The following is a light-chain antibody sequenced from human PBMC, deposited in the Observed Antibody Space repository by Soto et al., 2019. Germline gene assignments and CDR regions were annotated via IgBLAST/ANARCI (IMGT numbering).Light chain of an antibody. Sequence: QSVLTQPASVSGSPGQSITISCTGTSSDVGSYNVVSWYQQHPGKAPKLMIYEGSKRPSGVSNRFSGSKSGNTASLTISGLQAEDEADYYCCSYADSSTYVFGNGTKVTVL. J-gene: IGLJ1*01. CDR2: EGS. CDR3: CSYADSSTYV. CDR1: SSDVGSYNV. V-gene: IGLV2-23*01.